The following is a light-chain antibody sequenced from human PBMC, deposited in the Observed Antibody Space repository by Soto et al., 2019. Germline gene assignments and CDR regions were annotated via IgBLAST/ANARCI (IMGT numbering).Light chain of an antibody. J-gene: IGKJ4*01. CDR3: QQYNSYPLT. CDR1: QSISSW. V-gene: IGKV1-5*03. Sequence: DIQMTQSPSTLSASVGDRVTITCRASQSISSWLAWYQQKPGKAPNLLIYKASSLESGVPSRFSGSGSGTEFTLNISRLQPDDFATYYCQQYNSYPLTFGGGNKVEIK. CDR2: KAS.